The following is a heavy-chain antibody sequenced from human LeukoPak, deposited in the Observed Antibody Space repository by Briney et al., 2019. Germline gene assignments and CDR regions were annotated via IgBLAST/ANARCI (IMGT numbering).Heavy chain of an antibody. J-gene: IGHJ5*02. CDR2: INHSGST. CDR1: GGSFSGYY. V-gene: IGHV4-34*01. CDR3: AREASGLRYFDWSLENWFDP. Sequence: PSETLSLTCAVYGGSFSGYYWSWIRQPPGKGLEWIGEINHSGSTNYNPSLKSRVTIPVDTSKNQFSLKLSSVTAADTAVYYCAREASGLRYFDWSLENWFDPWGQGTLVTVSS. D-gene: IGHD3-9*01.